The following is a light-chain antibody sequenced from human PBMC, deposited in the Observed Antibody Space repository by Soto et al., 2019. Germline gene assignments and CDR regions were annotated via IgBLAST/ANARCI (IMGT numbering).Light chain of an antibody. J-gene: IGKJ5*01. CDR1: QDISSW. CDR2: AAS. Sequence: DIQMTQSPSSVSASVGDRVTITCRASQDISSWLAWYQQKPGKAPKIMIYAASRLQGGVPSRFSGSGSGTEFTLTISSLQPEDFATYYCQQASSFPPTLGQGTRLDIK. V-gene: IGKV1-12*01. CDR3: QQASSFPPT.